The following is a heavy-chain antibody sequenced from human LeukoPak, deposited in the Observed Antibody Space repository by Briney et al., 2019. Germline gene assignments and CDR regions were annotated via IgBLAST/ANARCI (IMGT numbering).Heavy chain of an antibody. Sequence: PSENLSLTCTVSGYSINSGYFWGWVRQPPGKGPEWIGSIFHTGDVYYNPSLRSRVTLSIDTSRNQVSLKVTSVTAADTALYYCARVVASTSIDSWGQGILVTVSS. CDR1: GYSINSGYF. D-gene: IGHD2-15*01. CDR2: IFHTGDV. J-gene: IGHJ4*02. V-gene: IGHV4-38-2*02. CDR3: ARVVASTSIDS.